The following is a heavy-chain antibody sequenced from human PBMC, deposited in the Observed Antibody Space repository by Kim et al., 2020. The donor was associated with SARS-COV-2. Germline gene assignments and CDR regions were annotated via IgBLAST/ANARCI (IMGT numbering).Heavy chain of an antibody. V-gene: IGHV3-23*01. CDR2: ISGSGGST. D-gene: IGHD3-22*01. CDR1: GFTFSSYA. Sequence: GGSLRLSCAASGFTFSSYAMSWVRQAPGKGLEWVSAISGSGGSTYYTDSVKGRFTISRDNSKNTLYLQMNSLRAEDTAVYYCAKGSPVCRSYYYDSSGCPFDYWGQGTLVTVSS. CDR3: AKGSPVCRSYYYDSSGCPFDY. J-gene: IGHJ4*02.